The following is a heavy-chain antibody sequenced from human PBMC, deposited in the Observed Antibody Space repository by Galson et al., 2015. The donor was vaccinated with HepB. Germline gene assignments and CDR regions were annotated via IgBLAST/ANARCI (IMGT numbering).Heavy chain of an antibody. CDR3: AKVFPEKTDGWYRQALYYFDS. V-gene: IGHV3-23*01. J-gene: IGHJ4*02. D-gene: IGHD6-19*01. Sequence: SLRLSCAASGFTFRNYAMSWVRKAPGKGLEWVSAITPSVDTTYSADSVKGRFTISRDNSQNTLFLQMNSLRADDTAIYFCAKVFPEKTDGWYRQALYYFDSWGQGTRVTVSS. CDR1: GFTFRNYA. CDR2: ITPSVDTT.